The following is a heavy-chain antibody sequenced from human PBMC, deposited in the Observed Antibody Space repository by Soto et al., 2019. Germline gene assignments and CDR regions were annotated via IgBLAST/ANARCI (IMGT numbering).Heavy chain of an antibody. CDR2: MNPNSGNT. CDR3: SRGSPNWNYR. D-gene: IGHD1-7*01. J-gene: IGHJ4*02. V-gene: IGHV1-8*01. CDR1: GYTFTSYD. Sequence: QVQLVQSGAEVKKPGASVKVSCKASGYTFTSYDINWVRQATGQGLEWMGWMNPNSGNTGYAQKFQGRGTMTRNTARSTAYRGRSSRVSEDKAVYYWSRGSPNWNYRWGQGPLVTVPS.